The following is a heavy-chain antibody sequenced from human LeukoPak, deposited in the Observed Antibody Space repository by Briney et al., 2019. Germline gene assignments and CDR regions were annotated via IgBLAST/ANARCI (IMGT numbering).Heavy chain of an antibody. Sequence: SETLSLTCAVSGGSISSGGYSWSWIRQPPGKGLEWIGEIYHSGSTNYNPSLKSRVTISVDKSKNQFSLKLSSVTAADTAVYYCARDRKGYDILTGYYSGFNFDLWGRGTLVTVSS. J-gene: IGHJ2*01. D-gene: IGHD3-9*01. V-gene: IGHV4-30-2*01. CDR2: IYHSGST. CDR3: ARDRKGYDILTGYYSGFNFDL. CDR1: GGSISSGGYS.